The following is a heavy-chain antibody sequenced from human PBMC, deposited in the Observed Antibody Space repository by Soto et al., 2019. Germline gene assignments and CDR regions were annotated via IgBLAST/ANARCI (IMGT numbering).Heavy chain of an antibody. Sequence: QVQVVQSGDEVKETGASVRVSCKTSGYSFTAYGISWVRQAPGQGLEWMGWISCYNGKTKYAQKVQGSGTMTTDTSTSTAYMEVRSLRSDDTAIYYCARDAPPPELRFLEWHNYDSTGMDGWGHGTTFSVSS. CDR2: ISCYNGKT. J-gene: IGHJ6*02. V-gene: IGHV1-18*01. D-gene: IGHD3-3*01. CDR1: GYSFTAYG. CDR3: ARDAPPPELRFLEWHNYDSTGMDG.